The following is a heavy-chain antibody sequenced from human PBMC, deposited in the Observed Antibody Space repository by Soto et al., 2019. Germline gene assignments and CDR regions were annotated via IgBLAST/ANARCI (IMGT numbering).Heavy chain of an antibody. CDR3: ARSAFGGGVSFDS. J-gene: IGHJ4*02. Sequence: ASVKVSCKASGYTFSSYDMNWVRQASGQGPEWMGWMNPNSGGTGYAQQFQGRVSMTRNTSITTAYMELSSLRSEDTALYYCARSAFGGGVSFDSWGQGTLVTVSS. CDR2: MNPNSGGT. D-gene: IGHD3-16*01. CDR1: GYTFSSYD. V-gene: IGHV1-8*01.